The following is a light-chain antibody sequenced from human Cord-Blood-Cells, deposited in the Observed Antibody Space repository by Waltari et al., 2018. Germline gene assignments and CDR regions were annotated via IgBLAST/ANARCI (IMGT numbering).Light chain of an antibody. CDR3: SSYTSSSTWV. J-gene: IGLJ3*02. V-gene: IGLV2-14*01. CDR2: DVS. Sequence: QSALTQPASVSGSPGQSIPTSCTGTSSDGGGDNYVPWYQQHPGKAPKLMIYDVSKRPSGVSNRFSGSKSGNTASLTISGLQAEDEADYYCSSYTSSSTWVFGGGTKLTVL. CDR1: SSDGGGDNY.